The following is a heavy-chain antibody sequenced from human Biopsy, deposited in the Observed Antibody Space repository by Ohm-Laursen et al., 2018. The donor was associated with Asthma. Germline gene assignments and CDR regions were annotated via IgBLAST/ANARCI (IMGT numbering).Heavy chain of an antibody. Sequence: SLRLSCAASGFAVSRDYMFWVRQAPGKGLEWVSSITGSGGFTYYADSVKGRFTISRDKSENTLYLQMNSLRAEDTAVYYCARAYGGSFFSGSFDIWGQGTMVTVSS. CDR2: ITGSGGFT. D-gene: IGHD4-23*01. CDR1: GFAVSRDY. V-gene: IGHV3-23*01. J-gene: IGHJ3*02. CDR3: ARAYGGSFFSGSFDI.